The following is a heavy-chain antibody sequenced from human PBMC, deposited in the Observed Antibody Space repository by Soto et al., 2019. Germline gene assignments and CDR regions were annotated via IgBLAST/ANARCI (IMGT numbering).Heavy chain of an antibody. CDR3: TKAGGATWYFHR. J-gene: IGHJ4*02. V-gene: IGHV3-23*01. CDR1: GFTFSSYA. Sequence: PGGSLRLSCAGSGFTFSSYAMSWVRQAPGKGLEWVSAISGSGNYTYYADFVTGRFTVSRDNSRNTLYLQMNGLRGEDTPFFYCTKAGGATWYFHRWGKGALVTV. CDR2: ISGSGNYT. D-gene: IGHD3-10*01.